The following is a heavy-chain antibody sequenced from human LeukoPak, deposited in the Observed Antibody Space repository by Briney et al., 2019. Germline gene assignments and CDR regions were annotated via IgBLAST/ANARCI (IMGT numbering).Heavy chain of an antibody. Sequence: PSETLSLTCTVSGYSISSGYYWSWIRQPPGKGLEWIGYIYYSGSTNYNPSLKSRVTISVDTSKNQFSLKLSSVTAADTAVYYCARVKWELPEYYFDYWGQGTLVTVSS. CDR3: ARVKWELPEYYFDY. D-gene: IGHD1-26*01. J-gene: IGHJ4*02. CDR2: IYYSGST. V-gene: IGHV4-61*01. CDR1: GYSISSGYY.